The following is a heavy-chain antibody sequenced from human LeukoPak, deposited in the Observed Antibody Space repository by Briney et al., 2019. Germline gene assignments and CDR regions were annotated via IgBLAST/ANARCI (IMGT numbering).Heavy chain of an antibody. CDR3: ATVRASHYGVWFFGY. D-gene: IGHD4-17*01. CDR1: AYSVTSDYF. CDR2: VDPSANT. V-gene: IGHV4-38-2*02. Sequence: PSETLSLTCTVSAYSVTSDYFWGWIRQPPGKGLEWIGNVDPSANTYYNPSLKSRATISLDTSKKDFSLKLTSVTAADTAIYYCATVRASHYGVWFFGYWRQGTLVTVSS. J-gene: IGHJ4*02.